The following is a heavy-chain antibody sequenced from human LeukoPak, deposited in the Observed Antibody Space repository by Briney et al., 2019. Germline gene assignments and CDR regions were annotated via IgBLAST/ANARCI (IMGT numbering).Heavy chain of an antibody. Sequence: GASVKVSCKVSGYTFTSYYMHWVRQAPGQGLEWMGIINPSGGSTSYAQKFQGRVTMTRDTSTSTVYMELSSLRSEDTAVYYCARDSGHDYVWGSYRSAPAIFDYWGQGTLVTVSS. V-gene: IGHV1-46*01. CDR3: ARDSGHDYVWGSYRSAPAIFDY. D-gene: IGHD3-16*02. CDR1: GYTFTSYY. J-gene: IGHJ4*02. CDR2: INPSGGST.